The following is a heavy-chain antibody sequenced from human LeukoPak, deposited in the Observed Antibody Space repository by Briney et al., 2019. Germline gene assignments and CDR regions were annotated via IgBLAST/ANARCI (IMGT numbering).Heavy chain of an antibody. CDR1: GGSFSGYY. D-gene: IGHD6-19*01. CDR2: INHSGST. V-gene: IGHV4-34*01. J-gene: IGHJ4*02. Sequence: SETLSLTCAVYGGSFSGYYWSWIRQPPGKGLEWIGEINHSGSTNYDPSLKSRVTISVDTSKNQFSLKLSSVTAADTAVYYCARDIAVAGSSRDYWGQGTLVTVSS. CDR3: ARDIAVAGSSRDY.